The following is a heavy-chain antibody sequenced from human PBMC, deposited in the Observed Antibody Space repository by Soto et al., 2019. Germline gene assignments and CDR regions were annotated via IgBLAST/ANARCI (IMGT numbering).Heavy chain of an antibody. CDR2: IIPIFGTA. J-gene: IGHJ6*02. CDR1: GGTFSSYA. Sequence: QVQLVQSGAEVKKPGSSVKVSCKASGGTFSSYAISWARQAPGQGLEWMGGIIPIFGTADYAQKLQGRVTIXAXEXXSTAYMELSSLRSEETAVYYWATTEMGNYYYGMDVWGQGTKVTVSS. D-gene: IGHD7-27*01. CDR3: ATTEMGNYYYGMDV. V-gene: IGHV1-69*12.